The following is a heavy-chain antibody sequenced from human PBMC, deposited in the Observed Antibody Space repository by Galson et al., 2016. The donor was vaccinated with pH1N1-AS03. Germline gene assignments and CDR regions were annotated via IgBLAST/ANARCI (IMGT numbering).Heavy chain of an antibody. D-gene: IGHD3-10*01. J-gene: IGHJ5*02. V-gene: IGHV3-23*01. CDR1: GFPFSNSA. CDR2: ISGVDGGT. Sequence: SLRLSCAASGFPFSNSAMYWVRQAPGKGLEWVSSISGVDGGTYHADSVRGRFTISRDNSNNMVYLQMNDLRPEDTAVYFCAKPIRPSGKSYSFDHWGQGTLVTVSS. CDR3: AKPIRPSGKSYSFDH.